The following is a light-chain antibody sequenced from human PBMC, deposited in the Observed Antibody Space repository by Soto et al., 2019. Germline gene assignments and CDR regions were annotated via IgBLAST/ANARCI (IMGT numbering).Light chain of an antibody. J-gene: IGKJ4*01. V-gene: IGKV1-5*01. CDR2: DAS. CDR1: QSMSGW. Sequence: DIQMTQSPSTLSASVGDRVSITCRASQSMSGWLAWYQQKPGKAPKVVIYDASSLERGVPSRFSGSGSGTEFTLTISSLQPDDFATYYCQQYNSYPLTFGGGTKVEIK. CDR3: QQYNSYPLT.